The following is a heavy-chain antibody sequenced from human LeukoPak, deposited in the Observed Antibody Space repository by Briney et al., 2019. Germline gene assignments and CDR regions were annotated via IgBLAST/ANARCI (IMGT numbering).Heavy chain of an antibody. CDR3: TTEGLFSGPLDY. J-gene: IGHJ4*02. Sequence: GGSLRLSCSASGFIFTTYTMYWVRQAPGKGLEFVSVVNGNGDTTYYTDSVKGRFTISRDNSKNTLYLQMNSLKTEDTAVYYCTTEGLFSGPLDYWGQGTLVTVSS. D-gene: IGHD1-26*01. CDR2: VNGNGDTT. CDR1: GFIFTTYT. V-gene: IGHV3-64*04.